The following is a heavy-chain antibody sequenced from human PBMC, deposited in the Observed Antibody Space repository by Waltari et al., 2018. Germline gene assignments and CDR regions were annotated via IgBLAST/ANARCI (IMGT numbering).Heavy chain of an antibody. CDR1: GFTFNDYM. V-gene: IGHV3-43*01. CDR3: TKDIRGSGWYVFDF. Sequence: EEQLVESGGTVVQPGGSLRLSCAASGFTFNDYMKHWVRQVPGKGPEWVSLISWDGGSTSYADSVKGRFTISRDNSRNSLYLKMQSLRTEDSALYYCTKDIRGSGWYVFDFWGQGTLVTVSS. D-gene: IGHD6-19*01. CDR2: ISWDGGST. J-gene: IGHJ4*02.